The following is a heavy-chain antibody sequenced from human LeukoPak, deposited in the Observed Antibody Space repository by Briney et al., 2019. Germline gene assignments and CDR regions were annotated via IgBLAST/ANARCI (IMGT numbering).Heavy chain of an antibody. CDR3: ARDRYDFWSGPSGMDV. Sequence: TGGSLRLSCAASGFTFSSYWMSWVRQAPGKGLEWVANIKQDGSEKYYVDSVKGRFTISRDNAKNSLYLQMNSLRAEDTAVYYCARDRYDFWSGPSGMDVWGQGTTVTVSS. J-gene: IGHJ6*02. D-gene: IGHD3-3*01. CDR1: GFTFSSYW. CDR2: IKQDGSEK. V-gene: IGHV3-7*01.